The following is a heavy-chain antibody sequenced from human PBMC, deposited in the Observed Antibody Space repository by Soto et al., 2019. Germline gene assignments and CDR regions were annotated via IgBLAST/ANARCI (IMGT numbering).Heavy chain of an antibody. CDR3: ARGSAAAGTGRSHYFDY. Sequence: SQTLSLTCAISGDSVSSNSAAWNWIRQSPSRGLEWLGRTYYRSKWYNDYAVSVKSRITINPDTSKNQFSLQLNSVTPEDTAVYYCARGSAAAGTGRSHYFDYWGQGTLVTVPQ. CDR2: TYYRSKWYN. CDR1: GDSVSSNSAA. D-gene: IGHD6-13*01. J-gene: IGHJ4*02. V-gene: IGHV6-1*01.